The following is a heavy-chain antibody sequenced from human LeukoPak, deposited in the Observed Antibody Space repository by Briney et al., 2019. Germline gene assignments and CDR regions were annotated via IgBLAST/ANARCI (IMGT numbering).Heavy chain of an antibody. CDR3: ARGDEVAFDI. CDR2: ISSSSSTI. J-gene: IGHJ3*02. V-gene: IGHV3-48*01. Sequence: PGGSLRLSCAASGFTFSSYSMNWVRQAPGKGLEWVSYISSSSSTIYYADSVKGRFTISRDNAKNSLYLQMNSLRAEDTAVYYCARGDEVAFDIWGQGTMVTVSS. CDR1: GFTFSSYS.